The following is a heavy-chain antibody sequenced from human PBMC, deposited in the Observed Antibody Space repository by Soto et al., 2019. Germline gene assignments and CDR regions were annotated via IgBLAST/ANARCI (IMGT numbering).Heavy chain of an antibody. V-gene: IGHV4-39*01. CDR3: ARGEGDILTGYYKAPPPYNWFDP. D-gene: IGHD3-9*01. Sequence: PSETLSLTCTVSGGSISSSSYYWGWIRQPPGKGLEWIGSIYYSGSTYYNPSLKSRVTISVDTSKNQFSLKLSSVTAADTAVYYCARGEGDILTGYYKAPPPYNWFDPWGQGTLVTVSS. CDR2: IYYSGST. J-gene: IGHJ5*02. CDR1: GGSISSSSYY.